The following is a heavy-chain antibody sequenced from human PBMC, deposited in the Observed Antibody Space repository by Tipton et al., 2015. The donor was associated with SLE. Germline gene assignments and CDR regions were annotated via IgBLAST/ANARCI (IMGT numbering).Heavy chain of an antibody. Sequence: SLRLSCAASGFTFSSYAMSWVRQAPGKGLEWVSSISSSSSYIYYADSVKGRFTISRDNAKNSLYLQMNSLRAEDTAVYYCARDLGGSGSYSLYWGQGTLVTVSS. J-gene: IGHJ4*02. CDR1: GFTFSSYA. CDR2: ISSSSSYI. CDR3: ARDLGGSGSYSLY. V-gene: IGHV3-21*01. D-gene: IGHD3-10*01.